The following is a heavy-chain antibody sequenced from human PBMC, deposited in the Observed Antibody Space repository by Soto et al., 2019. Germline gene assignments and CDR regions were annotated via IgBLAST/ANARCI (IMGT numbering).Heavy chain of an antibody. D-gene: IGHD3-3*01. J-gene: IGHJ6*02. V-gene: IGHV5-51*01. CDR1: GYSFTSYW. CDR2: IYPGDSDT. CDR3: ARIRFLEWSYYYGMDV. Sequence: TGESLKISCKGSGYSFTSYWIGWVRQMPGKGLEWMGIIYPGDSDTRYSPSFQGQVTISADKSISTAYLQWSSLKASDTAMYYCARIRFLEWSYYYGMDVWGQGTTVTVSS.